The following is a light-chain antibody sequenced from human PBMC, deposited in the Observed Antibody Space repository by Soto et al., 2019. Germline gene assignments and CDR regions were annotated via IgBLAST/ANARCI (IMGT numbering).Light chain of an antibody. CDR2: LNSDGSH. Sequence: QPVLTQSPSASASLGASVKLTCTLSSGHSSYAIAWHQQQPEKGPRYLMKLNSDGSHSKGDGIPDRFSGSSSGAERYLIISSLQSEVEADYYCQTWGTGIHVFGTGTNLTVL. CDR1: SGHSSYA. J-gene: IGLJ1*01. V-gene: IGLV4-69*01. CDR3: QTWGTGIHV.